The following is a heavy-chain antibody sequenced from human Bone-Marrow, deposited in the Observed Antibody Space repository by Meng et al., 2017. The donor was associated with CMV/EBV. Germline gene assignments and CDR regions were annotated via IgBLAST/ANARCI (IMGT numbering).Heavy chain of an antibody. Sequence: GGSLRLSCAASGFTFSSYAMSWVRQAPGKGLEWVSRINSDGSSTSYADSVKGRFTISRDNAKNTLYLQMNSLRAEDTAVYYCARRAGEVGATFYYYYGMDVWGQGTTVPVSS. V-gene: IGHV3-74*01. J-gene: IGHJ6*02. D-gene: IGHD1-26*01. CDR1: GFTFSSYA. CDR2: INSDGSST. CDR3: ARRAGEVGATFYYYYGMDV.